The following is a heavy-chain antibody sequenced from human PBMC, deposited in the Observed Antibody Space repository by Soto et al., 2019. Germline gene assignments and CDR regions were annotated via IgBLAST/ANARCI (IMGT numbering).Heavy chain of an antibody. CDR1: GGTFSSYA. J-gene: IGHJ3*02. CDR3: ARELGSGCSVGSCQDTGAFDI. D-gene: IGHD2-15*01. CDR2: IIPIFGTA. V-gene: IGHV1-69*13. Sequence: SSVKVSCKASGGTFSSYAISWVRQAPGQGLEWMGGIIPIFGTANYAQKFQGRVTITADESTSTAYMELSSLRSEDTAVYYCARELGSGCSVGSCQDTGAFDIWGQGTMVTV.